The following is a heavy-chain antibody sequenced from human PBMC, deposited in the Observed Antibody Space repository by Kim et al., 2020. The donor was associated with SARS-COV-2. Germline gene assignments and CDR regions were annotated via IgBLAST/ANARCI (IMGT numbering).Heavy chain of an antibody. J-gene: IGHJ3*02. V-gene: IGHV1-24*01. Sequence: ASVKVSCKVSGYTLTELSMHWVRQAPGKGLEWMGWFNPDDGKTIYAQKFQGRVTMTGDTSTDTAYMELSSLRSEDTAVYYCANHGITMIVVVGSDAFDTWGQGTMVTVSS. CDR1: GYTLTELS. CDR3: ANHGITMIVVVGSDAFDT. CDR2: FNPDDGKT. D-gene: IGHD3-22*01.